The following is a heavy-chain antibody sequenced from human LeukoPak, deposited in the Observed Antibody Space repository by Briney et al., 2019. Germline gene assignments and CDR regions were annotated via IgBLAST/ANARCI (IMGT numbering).Heavy chain of an antibody. CDR1: GFTFSNAW. V-gene: IGHV3-15*01. Sequence: PGGSLRLSCAASGFTFSNAWMSWVRQAPGKGLEWVGRIKSKTDGGTTDYAAPVKGRFTISRDDSKNTLYLQMNSLKTEDTAVYYCTTDIVRANWWDYYYYGMDVWGQGTTVTVSS. D-gene: IGHD1-26*01. CDR3: TTDIVRANWWDYYYYGMDV. CDR2: IKSKTDGGTT. J-gene: IGHJ6*02.